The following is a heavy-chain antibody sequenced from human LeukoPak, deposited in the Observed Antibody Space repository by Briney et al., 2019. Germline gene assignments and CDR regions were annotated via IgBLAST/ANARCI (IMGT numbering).Heavy chain of an antibody. D-gene: IGHD6-19*01. J-gene: IGHJ4*02. V-gene: IGHV4-59*12. CDR2: IYYSGST. CDR1: GGSISSYY. CDR3: ARVRGSGWPYYFDY. Sequence: KTSETLSLTCTVSGGSISSYYWSWIRQPPGKGLEWIGYIYYSGSTNYNPSLKSRVTISVDTSKNQFSLKLSSVTAADTAVYYCARVRGSGWPYYFDYWGQGTLVTVSS.